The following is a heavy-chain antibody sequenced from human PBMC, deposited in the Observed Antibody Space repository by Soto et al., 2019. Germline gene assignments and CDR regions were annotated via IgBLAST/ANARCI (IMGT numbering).Heavy chain of an antibody. CDR2: INAGNGNT. Sequence: GASVKVSCKASGYTFTSCAMHWVRQAPGQRLEWMGWINAGNGNTKYSQKFQGRVTITRDTSASTAYMELSSLRSEDTAVYYCARDQWELSNWFDPWGQGTLVTVSS. J-gene: IGHJ5*02. D-gene: IGHD1-26*01. V-gene: IGHV1-3*01. CDR3: ARDQWELSNWFDP. CDR1: GYTFTSCA.